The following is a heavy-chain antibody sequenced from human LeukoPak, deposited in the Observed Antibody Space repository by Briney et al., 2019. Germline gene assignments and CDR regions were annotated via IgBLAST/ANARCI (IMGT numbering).Heavy chain of an antibody. CDR2: ISAYNGNT. V-gene: IGHV1-18*01. CDR3: ARDHNPILYCSSTSCYGGSYYYYGMDV. D-gene: IGHD2-2*01. Sequence: ASVKVSCKASGYTFTSYGISWVRQAPGQGLGWMGWISAYNGNTNYAQKLQGRVTMTTDTSTSTAYMELRSLRSDDTAVYYCARDHNPILYCSSTSCYGGSYYYYGMDVWGQGTTVTVSS. J-gene: IGHJ6*02. CDR1: GYTFTSYG.